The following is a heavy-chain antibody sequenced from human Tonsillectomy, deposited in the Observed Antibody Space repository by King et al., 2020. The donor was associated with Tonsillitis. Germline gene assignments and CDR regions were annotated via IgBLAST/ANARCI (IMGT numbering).Heavy chain of an antibody. CDR2: INQEGSEK. J-gene: IGHJ5*02. V-gene: IGHV3-7*01. D-gene: IGHD3-3*01. CDR3: ARDSYYDFWSGYSYSASWSDNWFDP. Sequence: VQLVESGGGLVQPGGSLRLSCAASGFNFSSYWMSWVRPAPGKGLEWVANINQEGSEKYFVDSVKGRFTISRDNAKNSLSLQLNSLRAEDTAVYYCARDSYYDFWSGYSYSASWSDNWFDPWGQGTLVTVSS. CDR1: GFNFSSYW.